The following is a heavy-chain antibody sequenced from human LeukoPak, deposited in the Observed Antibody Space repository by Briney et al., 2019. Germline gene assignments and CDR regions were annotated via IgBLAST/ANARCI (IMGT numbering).Heavy chain of an antibody. V-gene: IGHV3-11*04. CDR1: GFTFSDYY. CDR3: AREGRCSSTSCYATYYYMDV. CDR2: ITGSGSTI. D-gene: IGHD2-2*01. Sequence: GGSLRLSCAASGFTFSDYYMSWIRQAPGKGLEWISYITGSGSTIYYTDSVKGRFTISRDNAKNSLYLQMNSLRAEDTAVYYCAREGRCSSTSCYATYYYMDVWGKGTTVTVSS. J-gene: IGHJ6*03.